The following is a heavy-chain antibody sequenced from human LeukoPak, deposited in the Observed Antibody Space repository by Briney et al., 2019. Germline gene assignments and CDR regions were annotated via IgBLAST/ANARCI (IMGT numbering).Heavy chain of an antibody. CDR1: GYTFTNYA. J-gene: IGHJ2*01. CDR3: ARDRRPPPRQQLVGGDWYFDL. CDR2: ISTYNGET. Sequence: GASVKVSCKASGYTFTNYAITWVRQAPGQGFEWMGWISTYNGETAYAQKLQGRVTMTTDTSTTTAYMELRSLRSEDTAVYYCARDRRPPPRQQLVGGDWYFDLWGRGTLVTVSS. D-gene: IGHD6-13*01. V-gene: IGHV1-18*01.